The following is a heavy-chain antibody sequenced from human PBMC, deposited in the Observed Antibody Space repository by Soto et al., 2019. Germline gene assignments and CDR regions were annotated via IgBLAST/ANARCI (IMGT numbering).Heavy chain of an antibody. V-gene: IGHV5-10-1*01. Sequence: VESLKISCKGSGYSFTSCWISWVRQMPGKGLEWMGRIDPSDSYTNYSPSFQGHVTISADKSISTAYLQWSSLKASDTAMYYCARSSIADAGAQGLDVWGQGTTVTVS. D-gene: IGHD6-6*01. J-gene: IGHJ6*02. CDR3: ARSSIADAGAQGLDV. CDR1: GYSFTSCW. CDR2: IDPSDSYT.